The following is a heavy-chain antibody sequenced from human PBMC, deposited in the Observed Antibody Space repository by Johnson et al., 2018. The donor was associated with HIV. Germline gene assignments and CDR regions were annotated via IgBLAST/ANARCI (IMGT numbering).Heavy chain of an antibody. Sequence: VQLVESGGGLVQPGGSLRLSCAASGFTVSSNYMSWVRQAPGKGLEWVSVIYRGGSIYYADSVKGLFTISRDNFKNTLYLQVNSLRAEDTALYYCAKDRSEAGLYDAFDIWGQGTGVTVSS. CDR2: IYRGGSI. CDR1: GFTVSSNY. J-gene: IGHJ3*02. D-gene: IGHD3/OR15-3a*01. V-gene: IGHV3-66*01. CDR3: AKDRSEAGLYDAFDI.